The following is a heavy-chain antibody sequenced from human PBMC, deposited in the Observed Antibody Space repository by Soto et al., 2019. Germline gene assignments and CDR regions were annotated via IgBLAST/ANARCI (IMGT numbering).Heavy chain of an antibody. J-gene: IGHJ6*02. CDR2: ISGSGGST. V-gene: IGHV3-23*01. D-gene: IGHD2-21*01. CDR1: GFTFSSYA. Sequence: GGSLRLSCAASGFTFSSYAMSWVRQAPGKGLEWVSAISGSGGSTYYADSVKGRFTISRDNAKNSLYLQMNRLRDEDSDVCACARGAVVYSFYGMDVWGQGTTVTVSS. CDR3: ARGAVVYSFYGMDV.